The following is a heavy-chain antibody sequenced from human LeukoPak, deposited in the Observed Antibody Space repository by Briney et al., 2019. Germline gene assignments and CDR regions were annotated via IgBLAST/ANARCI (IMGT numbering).Heavy chain of an antibody. V-gene: IGHV4-30-4*01. D-gene: IGHD3-10*01. CDR3: ARDDIWFGELLPRRDYGMDV. Sequence: SQTLSLTCTVSGGSISSGDYYWSWIRQPPGKGLEWIGYIYYSGSTYYNPSLKSRVTISVDTSKNQFSLKLSSVTAADTAVYYCARDDIWFGELLPRRDYGMDVWGQGTTVTVSS. J-gene: IGHJ6*02. CDR1: GGSISSGDYY. CDR2: IYYSGST.